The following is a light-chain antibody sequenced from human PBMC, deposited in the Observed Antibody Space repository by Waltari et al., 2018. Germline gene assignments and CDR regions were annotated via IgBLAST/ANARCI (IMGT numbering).Light chain of an antibody. Sequence: QSALTQPASVSGSPGQSITISCTATSSDVGGYHYVSWYQHHPGKVPKLMIYDVGKRPSGVSTRFSVYKSGNTASLTISGLQSEDEADYYCSSYTSGFVLFGGGTKLTVL. CDR3: SSYTSGFVL. CDR1: SSDVGGYHY. V-gene: IGLV2-14*03. CDR2: DVG. J-gene: IGLJ2*01.